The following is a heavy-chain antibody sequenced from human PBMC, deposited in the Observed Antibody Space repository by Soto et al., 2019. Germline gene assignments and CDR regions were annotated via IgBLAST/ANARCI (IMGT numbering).Heavy chain of an antibody. V-gene: IGHV3-33*01. CDR1: GFTFSSYG. D-gene: IGHD3-22*01. Sequence: QVQLVESGGGVVQPGRSLRLSCAASGFTFSSYGMHWVRQAPGKGLEWVAVIWYDGRNTYYADSVKSRFTISRDNSKNALYLQMNSLRAADTAVYYCARTAYYYDSSGYYFDCWGQGTLVTVSS. J-gene: IGHJ4*02. CDR3: ARTAYYYDSSGYYFDC. CDR2: IWYDGRNT.